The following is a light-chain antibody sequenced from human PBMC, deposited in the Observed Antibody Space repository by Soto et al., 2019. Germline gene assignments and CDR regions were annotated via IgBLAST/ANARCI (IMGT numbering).Light chain of an antibody. CDR3: SSYTTRSSLYV. Sequence: QSALTQPASVSGSPGQSITISCSGTSSDIGSYDHVAWYQQFPGKSPKLIIYAVSDRPSGVSDRFSGSKSGISASLTISGLQTEDEADYYCSSYTTRSSLYVFGTGTKVTVL. J-gene: IGLJ1*01. CDR2: AVS. CDR1: SSDIGSYDH. V-gene: IGLV2-14*03.